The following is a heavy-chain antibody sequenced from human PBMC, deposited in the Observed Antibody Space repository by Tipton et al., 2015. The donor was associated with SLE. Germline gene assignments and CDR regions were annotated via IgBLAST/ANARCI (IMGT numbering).Heavy chain of an antibody. CDR2: ISSGGTT. V-gene: IGHV3-53*05. CDR3: AKTQKETWVRNYYMDV. J-gene: IGHJ6*03. CDR1: GFTVNTNY. Sequence: GSLRLSCAASGFTVNTNYMSWVRQAPGKGLEWVSLISSGGTTYYADSVRGRFSISRDNSKSTLYLRMNSLRGEDTAVYYCAKTQKETWVRNYYMDVWGKGTTVTVSS. D-gene: IGHD3-16*01.